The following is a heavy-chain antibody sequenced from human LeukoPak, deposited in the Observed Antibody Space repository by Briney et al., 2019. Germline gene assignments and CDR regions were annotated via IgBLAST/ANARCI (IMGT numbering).Heavy chain of an antibody. CDR3: ARLYNWNYFNY. V-gene: IGHV4-34*01. CDR2: INHSGST. Sequence: SETLSLTCAVYGGSFSGYYWSWIRQPPGKGLEWIGEINHSGSTNYNPSLKSRVTISVDTSKNQFSLKLSSVTAADTAVYYCARLYNWNYFNYWGRGTLVTVSS. CDR1: GGSFSGYY. D-gene: IGHD1-20*01. J-gene: IGHJ4*02.